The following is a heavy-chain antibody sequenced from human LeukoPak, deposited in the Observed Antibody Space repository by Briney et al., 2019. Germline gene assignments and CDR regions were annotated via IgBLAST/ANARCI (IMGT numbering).Heavy chain of an antibody. CDR3: ARDLDSSGYYPMNY. D-gene: IGHD3-22*01. V-gene: IGHV3-21*01. J-gene: IGHJ4*02. CDR2: ISSSSSYI. Sequence: GGSLRLSCAASGFTVSSNYMSWVRQDPGKGLEWVSSISSSSSYIYYADSVKGRFTISRDNAKNSLYLQMNSLRAEDTAVYYCARDLDSSGYYPMNYWGQGTLVTVSS. CDR1: GFTVSSNY.